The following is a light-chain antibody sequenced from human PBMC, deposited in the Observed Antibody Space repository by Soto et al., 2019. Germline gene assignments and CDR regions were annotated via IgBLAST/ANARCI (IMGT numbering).Light chain of an antibody. CDR3: QQYNSYPWT. Sequence: DIQMTQSPSTLSASVGDRVTITCRASQGISSWLAWYQQKPGKAPKLLIYKASSLESGVPSRFSGSGSGTEFTLTISSLQPDDFATYYCQQYNSYPWTFGQGTKVEI. CDR1: QGISSW. J-gene: IGKJ1*01. V-gene: IGKV1-5*03. CDR2: KAS.